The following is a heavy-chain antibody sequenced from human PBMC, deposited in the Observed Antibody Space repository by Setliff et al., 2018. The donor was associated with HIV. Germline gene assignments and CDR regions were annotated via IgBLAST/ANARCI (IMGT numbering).Heavy chain of an antibody. CDR3: ARPYTVWVYGMDV. D-gene: IGHD2-8*01. V-gene: IGHV3-7*01. CDR2: VTPDGGDK. J-gene: IGHJ6*02. CDR1: GFMFGVDW. Sequence: GGSLRLSCAASGFMFGVDWMSWVRQTPGKGLEWVASVTPDGGDKYYANSMRGRFTISRDNGKNAVYLQMNSLTAEDTAVYYCARPYTVWVYGMDVWGQGTTVTVSS.